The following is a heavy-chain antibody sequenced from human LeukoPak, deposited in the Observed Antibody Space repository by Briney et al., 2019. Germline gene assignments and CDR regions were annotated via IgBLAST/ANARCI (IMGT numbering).Heavy chain of an antibody. D-gene: IGHD7-27*01. J-gene: IGHJ3*02. CDR2: ISGSGGST. Sequence: GGSLRLSCAASGFTFSSYAMSWVRQAPGKGLEWVSAISGSGGSTYYADSVKGRFTISRDNSKNTLYLQMNSLRAEDTAVYYCAKVGPLTGDRSLGSGAFDIWGQGTMVTVSS. V-gene: IGHV3-23*01. CDR1: GFTFSSYA. CDR3: AKVGPLTGDRSLGSGAFDI.